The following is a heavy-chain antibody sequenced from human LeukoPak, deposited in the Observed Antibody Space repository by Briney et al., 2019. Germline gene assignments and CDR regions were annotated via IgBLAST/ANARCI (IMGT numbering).Heavy chain of an antibody. J-gene: IGHJ6*03. CDR3: ASGEDQDYYYYYMDV. V-gene: IGHV3-9*01. CDR2: ISWNSGSI. Sequence: AGGSLRLSCAASGFTFDDYAMHWVRQAPGKGLEWVSGISWNSGSIGYSDSVKGRFTISRDNSKNTLYLQMNSLRAEDTAVYYCASGEDQDYYYYYMDVWGKGTTVTVSS. D-gene: IGHD1-1*01. CDR1: GFTFDDYA.